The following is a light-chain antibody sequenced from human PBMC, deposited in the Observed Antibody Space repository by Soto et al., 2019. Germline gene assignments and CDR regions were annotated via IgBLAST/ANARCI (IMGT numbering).Light chain of an antibody. CDR1: QSVSNY. CDR3: QQRTNWPLPIT. Sequence: EIVLTQSPATLSLYPGERATLSRRASQSVSNYLAWYQQKPGQAPRLLIYDASSRATGIPARFSGSGSGTDFTLNISSLEPEDFAVYYCQQRTNWPLPITFGQGTRLEIK. J-gene: IGKJ5*01. CDR2: DAS. V-gene: IGKV3-11*01.